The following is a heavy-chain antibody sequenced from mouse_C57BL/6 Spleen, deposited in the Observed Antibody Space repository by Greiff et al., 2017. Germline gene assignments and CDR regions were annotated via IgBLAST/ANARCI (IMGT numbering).Heavy chain of an antibody. Sequence: VQLQQSGPGLVAPSQSLSISCTVSGFSLTSYAISWVRQPPGKGLEWLGVICTGGGTNYNSALKSRLSISKDNTKSQVFLKMNSLQTDDTARYYCASITTVVAMDYWGQGTSVTVSS. J-gene: IGHJ4*01. V-gene: IGHV2-9-1*01. D-gene: IGHD1-1*01. CDR1: GFSLTSYA. CDR3: ASITTVVAMDY. CDR2: ICTGGGT.